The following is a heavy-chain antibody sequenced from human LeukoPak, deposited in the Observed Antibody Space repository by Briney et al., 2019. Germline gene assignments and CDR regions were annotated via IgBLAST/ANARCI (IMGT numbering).Heavy chain of an antibody. Sequence: SETLSLTCTVSGGSISNGGHYWSWIRHLPGKGLEWIGYVYYSGSTDYSPSLKSRVTISVDTSNNKFSLRLTSVTAADTAVYYCARLAITYSSSYYFDYWGQGTLVTVSS. D-gene: IGHD6-6*01. CDR2: VYYSGST. J-gene: IGHJ4*02. CDR3: ARLAITYSSSYYFDY. V-gene: IGHV4-31*03. CDR1: GGSISNGGHY.